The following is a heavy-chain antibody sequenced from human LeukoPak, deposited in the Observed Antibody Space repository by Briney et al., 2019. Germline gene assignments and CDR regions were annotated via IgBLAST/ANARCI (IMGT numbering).Heavy chain of an antibody. Sequence: ASVKVSCKASGGTFSSYAISWARQAPGQGLEWMGGIIPIFGTANYAQKFQGRVTITTDESTSTAYMELSSLRSEDTAVYYCARERVAGYYFDYWGQGTLVTVSS. J-gene: IGHJ4*02. CDR2: IIPIFGTA. D-gene: IGHD6-13*01. CDR1: GGTFSSYA. CDR3: ARERVAGYYFDY. V-gene: IGHV1-69*05.